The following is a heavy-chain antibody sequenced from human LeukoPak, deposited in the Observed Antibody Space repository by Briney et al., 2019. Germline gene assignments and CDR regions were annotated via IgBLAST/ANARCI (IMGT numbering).Heavy chain of an antibody. J-gene: IGHJ4*02. CDR3: ASAYYDILTGYFDY. V-gene: IGHV4-38-2*01. D-gene: IGHD3-9*01. Sequence: PSETLSLTCAVSGYSISSGYYWGWIRQPPRKGLEWIGSIYHSGSTYYNPSLKSRVTISVDTSKNQFSLKLSSVTAADTAVYYCASAYYDILTGYFDYWGQGTLVTVSS. CDR1: GYSISSGYY. CDR2: IYHSGST.